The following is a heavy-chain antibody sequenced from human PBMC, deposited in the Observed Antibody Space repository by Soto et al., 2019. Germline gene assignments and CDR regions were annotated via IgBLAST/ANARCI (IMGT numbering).Heavy chain of an antibody. J-gene: IGHJ5*02. CDR2: ISYDGSNK. CDR1: GFTFSNYA. D-gene: IGHD2-2*01. CDR3: AGAGGGYQLLLANWFDP. V-gene: IGHV3-30-3*01. Sequence: QVQLVESGGGVVQPGRSLRLSCAASGFTFSNYAMHWVRQAPGKGLEWVAVISYDGSNKYYADSVKGRFTISRDNSKNTLYRQMNSLRIEDTAVYYCAGAGGGYQLLLANWFDPWGQGTLVTVSS.